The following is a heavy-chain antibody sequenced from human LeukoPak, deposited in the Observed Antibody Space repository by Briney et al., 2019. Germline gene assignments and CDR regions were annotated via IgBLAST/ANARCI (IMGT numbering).Heavy chain of an antibody. J-gene: IGHJ5*02. CDR1: GYSISSGYY. CDR2: IYHSGST. V-gene: IGHV4-38-2*02. CDR3: ARVTQKQQLVLVRWFDP. Sequence: SETLSLTCTVSGYSISSGYYWGWIRQPPGKGLEWSGSIYHSGSTYYNPTLNIRVTISVDTSKNQFSLKLSSVTAADTAVYYCARVTQKQQLVLVRWFDPWGQGTLVTVSS. D-gene: IGHD6-13*01.